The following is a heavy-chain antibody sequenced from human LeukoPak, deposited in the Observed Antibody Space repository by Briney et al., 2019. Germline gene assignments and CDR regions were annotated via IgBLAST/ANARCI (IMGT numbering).Heavy chain of an antibody. V-gene: IGHV1-69*04. CDR3: ASGGYCGGDCYPGSINNDAFDI. CDR2: IIPILGIA. CDR1: GGTFSSYA. J-gene: IGHJ3*02. D-gene: IGHD2-21*02. Sequence: SVKVSCKASGGTFSSYAISWVRQAPGQGLEWMGRIIPILGIANYAQKFQGRVTITADKSTSTAYMELSSLRAEDTALYYCASGGYCGGDCYPGSINNDAFDIWGQGTMVTVSS.